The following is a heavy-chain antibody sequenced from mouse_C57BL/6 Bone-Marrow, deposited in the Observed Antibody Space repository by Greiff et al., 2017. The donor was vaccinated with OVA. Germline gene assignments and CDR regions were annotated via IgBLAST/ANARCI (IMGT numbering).Heavy chain of an antibody. CDR1: GYSITSGYY. V-gene: IGHV3-6*01. Sequence: VQLKESGPGLVKPSQSLSLTCSVTGYSITSGYYWNWIRQFPGNKLEWMGYISYDGSNNYNPSLKNRISITRDTSKNQFFLKLNSVTTEDTATYYCARERSYLRRSWFAYWGQGTLVTVSA. J-gene: IGHJ3*01. D-gene: IGHD2-12*01. CDR2: ISYDGSN. CDR3: ARERSYLRRSWFAY.